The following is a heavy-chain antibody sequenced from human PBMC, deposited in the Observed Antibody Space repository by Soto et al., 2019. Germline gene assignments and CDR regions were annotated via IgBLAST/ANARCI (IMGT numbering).Heavy chain of an antibody. V-gene: IGHV4-59*01. CDR2: IYYSGST. D-gene: IGHD2-8*01. J-gene: IGHJ4*02. Sequence: QVQLQASGPGLVKPSETLSLTCTVSGGSISSYYWSWIRQPPGKGLEWIGYIYYSGSTNYNPSLNTRVAISVDTSKTQFSLKLTSVPAADTAVYYCARGCRPVFDYWGQGTLGSVSS. CDR3: ARGCRPVFDY. CDR1: GGSISSYY.